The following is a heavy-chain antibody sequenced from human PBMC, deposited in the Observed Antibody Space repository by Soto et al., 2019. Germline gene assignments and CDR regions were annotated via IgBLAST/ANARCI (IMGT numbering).Heavy chain of an antibody. V-gene: IGHV3-48*02. CDR2: ISSRSYTI. D-gene: IGHD6-6*01. Sequence: EVQLVESGGGLVQPGGSLRLSCAASGFSFITYSINWVRQAPGKGLEWVSYISSRSYTIYYVDSVKGRFTISRDNAKNSLYLQMNSLRDEDTAVYYCARGGSSSDNGMDVWGQGTTVTVSS. CDR3: ARGGSSSDNGMDV. J-gene: IGHJ6*02. CDR1: GFSFITYS.